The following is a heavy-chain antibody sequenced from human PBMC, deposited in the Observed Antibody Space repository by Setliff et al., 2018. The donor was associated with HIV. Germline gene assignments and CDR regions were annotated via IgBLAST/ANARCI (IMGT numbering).Heavy chain of an antibody. CDR1: GYSISRGYY. CDR2: IYNSGTN. V-gene: IGHV4-38-2*01. D-gene: IGHD5-12*01. Sequence: SETLSLTCAVSGYSISRGYYWGWIRQTPGKGLAWIGNIYNSGTNYYNPSLSSRLTISVDTSKNQVSLRLSSVTAADTGVYYCARHRDPPGTRWIFYYYYMDLWGEGTTVTVSS. J-gene: IGHJ6*03. CDR3: ARHRDPPGTRWIFYYYYMDL.